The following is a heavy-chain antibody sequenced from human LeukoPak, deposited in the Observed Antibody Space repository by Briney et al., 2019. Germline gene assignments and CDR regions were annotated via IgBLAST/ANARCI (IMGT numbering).Heavy chain of an antibody. J-gene: IGHJ5*02. CDR3: VRDSAHVVVVPAVIPPGLDNWFDP. V-gene: IGHV3-11*01. D-gene: IGHD2-2*01. CDR2: ISGSGSNT. Sequence: GGSLRLSCAASGFTFSDYYMSWIRQAPGKGLEWVSYISGSGSNTKYADPVKGRFTISRDNAKNSLYLQMNSLRAEDTAMYYCVRDSAHVVVVPAVIPPGLDNWFDPWGQGTLVTVSS. CDR1: GFTFSDYY.